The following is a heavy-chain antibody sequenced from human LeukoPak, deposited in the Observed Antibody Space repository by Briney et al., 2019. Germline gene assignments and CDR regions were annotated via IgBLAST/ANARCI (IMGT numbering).Heavy chain of an antibody. CDR3: AKDTGTGYFQH. CDR1: GFTFSSYG. V-gene: IGHV3-30*18. CDR2: ISYDGSNK. J-gene: IGHJ1*01. Sequence: PGGSLRLSCAASGFTFSSYGMHWVRQAPGKGLEWVAVISYDGSNKYYADSVKGRFTISRDNSKNTLYLQMNSLRAEDTAVYYCAKDTGTGYFQHWGQGTLVTVSS. D-gene: IGHD6-13*01.